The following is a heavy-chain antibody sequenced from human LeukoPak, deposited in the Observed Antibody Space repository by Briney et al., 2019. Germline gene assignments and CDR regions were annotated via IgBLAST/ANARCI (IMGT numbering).Heavy chain of an antibody. CDR2: ISSSGSTI. CDR3: ARTRGSYNYYYYYMDV. V-gene: IGHV3-11*01. J-gene: IGHJ6*03. CDR1: GFTFSDYT. Sequence: PGGTLRLSCAASGFTFSDYTMSWIRQAPGKGLEWVSYISSSGSTIYYADSVKGRFTVSRDNAKNSLYLQMNSLRAEDTAVYYCARTRGSYNYYYYYMDVWGKGTTVTVSS. D-gene: IGHD3-16*01.